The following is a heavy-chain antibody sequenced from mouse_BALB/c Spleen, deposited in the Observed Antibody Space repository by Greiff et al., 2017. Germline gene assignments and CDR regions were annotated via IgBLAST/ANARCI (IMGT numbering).Heavy chain of an antibody. J-gene: IGHJ4*01. CDR3: AREDYCGYDAMDY. Sequence: QVQLQQSGPELVRPGASVKMSCKASGYTFTSYWMHWVKQRPGQGLEWIGKIDPSNGETRLNQKFKDKATLTVDKSSSTAYMQLSSLTSEDSAVYYCAREDYCGYDAMDYWGQGTSVTVSS. D-gene: IGHD1-2*01. CDR1: GYTFTSYW. V-gene: IGHV1-69*02. CDR2: IDPSNGET.